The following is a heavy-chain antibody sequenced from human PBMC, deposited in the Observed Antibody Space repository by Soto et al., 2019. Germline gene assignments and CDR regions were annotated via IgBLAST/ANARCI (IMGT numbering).Heavy chain of an antibody. V-gene: IGHV3-7*05. CDR3: ARDGGDYPNNWFDP. J-gene: IGHJ5*02. Sequence: GGSLRLSCAASGFTFSSYWMSWVRQAPGKGLEWVANIKQDGSEKYYVDSVKGRFTISRDNAKNSLYLQMNSLRAEDTAVYYCARDGGDYPNNWFDPWGQGTLVTVSS. CDR2: IKQDGSEK. D-gene: IGHD4-17*01. CDR1: GFTFSSYW.